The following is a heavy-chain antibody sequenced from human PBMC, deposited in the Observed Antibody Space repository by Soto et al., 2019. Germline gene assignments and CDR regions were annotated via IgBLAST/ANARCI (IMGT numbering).Heavy chain of an antibody. Sequence: PSETLSLTCAVYGGSFSGYYWSWIRQPPGKGLEWIGEINHSGSTNYNPSLKSRVTISVDTSKNQFSLKLSSVTAADTAAYYCARGQGYDSSGYHFDYWGQGTLVTVSS. CDR1: GGSFSGYY. D-gene: IGHD3-22*01. CDR3: ARGQGYDSSGYHFDY. J-gene: IGHJ4*02. CDR2: INHSGST. V-gene: IGHV4-34*01.